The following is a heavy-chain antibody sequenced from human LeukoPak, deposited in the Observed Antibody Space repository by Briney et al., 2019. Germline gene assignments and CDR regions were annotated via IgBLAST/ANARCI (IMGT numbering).Heavy chain of an antibody. J-gene: IGHJ1*01. CDR1: GFTFSSYG. CDR3: AKDDDWGRFNH. D-gene: IGHD3-16*01. V-gene: IGHV3-48*01. Sequence: GGSLRLSCAASGFTFSSYGMTWVRQAPGKGLEWVSYISSSSSTIYYADSVRGRFTISRDNFKNTVSLQLNSLRAEDTAMYYCAKDDDWGRFNHWGQGTLVTVSS. CDR2: ISSSSSTI.